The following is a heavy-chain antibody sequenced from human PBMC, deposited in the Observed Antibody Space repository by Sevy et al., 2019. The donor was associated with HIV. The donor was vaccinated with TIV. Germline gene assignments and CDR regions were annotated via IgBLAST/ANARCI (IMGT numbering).Heavy chain of an antibody. CDR2: IYWNDDK. D-gene: IGHD3-3*01. CDR1: GFSLSTSGVG. CDR3: AHLLNDFWSGYYRGPHNWFDP. Sequence: SGPTLVKPTQTLTLTCTFSGFSLSTSGVGVGWIRQPPGKALEWLALIYWNDDKCYSPSLKSRLTITKDTSKNQVVLTMTNMDPVDTATYYCAHLLNDFWSGYYRGPHNWFDPWGQGTLVTVSS. J-gene: IGHJ5*02. V-gene: IGHV2-5*01.